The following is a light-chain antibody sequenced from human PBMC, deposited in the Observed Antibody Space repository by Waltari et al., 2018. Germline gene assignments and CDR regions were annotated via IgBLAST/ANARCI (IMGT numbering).Light chain of an antibody. CDR3: QSYDNLNTV. V-gene: IGLV6-57*04. CDR2: DDN. CDR1: RGSLAANF. J-gene: IGLJ3*02. Sequence: NFMLTQPHSVSESPGKTINISCTRSRGSLAANFVQWYQQRPGSAPTILIYDDNQRASGVPDRFSGSIDRSSNSASLTISALKPEDEADYYCQSYDNLNTVFGG.